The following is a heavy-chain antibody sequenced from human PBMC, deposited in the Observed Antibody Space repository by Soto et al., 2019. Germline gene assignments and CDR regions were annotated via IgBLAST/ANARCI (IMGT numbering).Heavy chain of an antibody. CDR2: ISAYNGNT. V-gene: IGHV1-18*01. J-gene: IGHJ4*02. Sequence: ASAKVSCKASGYTFTSCGISCVRQAPGQGLEWMGWISAYNGNTNYAQKLQGRVTMTTDTSTSTACMELRSLRSDDTAVYYCARDLTLDYYGSGTHGGYWGQGTLVTVSS. CDR3: ARDLTLDYYGSGTHGGY. CDR1: GYTFTSCG. D-gene: IGHD3-10*01.